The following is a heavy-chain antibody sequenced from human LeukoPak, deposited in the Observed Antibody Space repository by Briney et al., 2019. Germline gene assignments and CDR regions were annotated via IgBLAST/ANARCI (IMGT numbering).Heavy chain of an antibody. J-gene: IGHJ4*02. Sequence: GGSLRLSCAASGFTFSSYAMHWVRQAPGKGLEWVAVISYDGNNKYCADSVKGRFTISRDNSKNTLYLQMNSLRAEDTAVYYCATAPTRGYSSTWYPFYFDYWGQGTLVTVSS. CDR3: ATAPTRGYSSTWYPFYFDY. CDR2: ISYDGNNK. D-gene: IGHD6-13*01. V-gene: IGHV3-30-3*01. CDR1: GFTFSSYA.